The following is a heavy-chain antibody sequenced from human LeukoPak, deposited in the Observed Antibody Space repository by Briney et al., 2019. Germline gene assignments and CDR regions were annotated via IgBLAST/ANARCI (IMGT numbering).Heavy chain of an antibody. CDR2: ISYDGSNK. J-gene: IGHJ4*02. CDR3: ARDLGAGHSSGYYYDGVDY. V-gene: IGHV3-30*04. CDR1: GFTFSSYA. Sequence: GGSLRLSCAASGFTFSSYAMYWVRQAPGKGLEWVAVISYDGSNKYYADSVKGRFTISRDNSKNTLYLQMNSLRAEDTAVYYCARDLGAGHSSGYYYDGVDYWGQGTLVTVSS. D-gene: IGHD3-22*01.